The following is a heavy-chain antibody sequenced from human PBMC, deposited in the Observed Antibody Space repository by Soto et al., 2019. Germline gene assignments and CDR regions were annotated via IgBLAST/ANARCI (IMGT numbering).Heavy chain of an antibody. Sequence: EVQLEESGGGLVQPGGSLRLSCAASGFTLSMYWMTWVRQAQGRGLEWVANIKQDGSKKSYVDSVRGRFTIYRDNVRNSLYLQMDSLRAEDTALYYCARDVSPGSSSLYLDAFDIWGQGTMVIVSS. D-gene: IGHD6-13*01. CDR3: ARDVSPGSSSLYLDAFDI. CDR2: IKQDGSKK. CDR1: GFTLSMYW. J-gene: IGHJ3*02. V-gene: IGHV3-7*05.